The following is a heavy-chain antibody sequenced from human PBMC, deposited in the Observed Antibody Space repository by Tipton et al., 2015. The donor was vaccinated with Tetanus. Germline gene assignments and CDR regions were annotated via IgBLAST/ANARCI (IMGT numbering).Heavy chain of an antibody. D-gene: IGHD4/OR15-4a*01. J-gene: IGHJ4*02. CDR3: ARLYGSNYGTFDY. V-gene: IGHV3-33*01. CDR1: GFTFNTHG. CDR2: IWYDGSKK. Sequence: SGFTFNTHGMHWVRQTPGKGLEWVAVIWYDGSKKDYTDSVKGRFTISRDNSRNTLYLQMSSLRAEDSAVYYCARLYGSNYGTFDYWGPGTLVIVSS.